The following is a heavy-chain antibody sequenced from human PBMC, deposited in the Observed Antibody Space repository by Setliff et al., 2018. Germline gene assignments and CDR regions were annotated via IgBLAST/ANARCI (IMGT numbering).Heavy chain of an antibody. D-gene: IGHD5-18*01. CDR3: ARYSYTAMVADAFDI. CDR2: INAGNGNT. V-gene: IGHV1-3*01. Sequence: ASVKVSCKASGYTFTSYAMHWVRQAPGQRLEWMGWINAGNGNTKYSQKFQGRVTITRDTSASTAYMELSSLRSEDTAVYYCARYSYTAMVADAFDIWGQGTMVTVSS. CDR1: GYTFTSYA. J-gene: IGHJ3*02.